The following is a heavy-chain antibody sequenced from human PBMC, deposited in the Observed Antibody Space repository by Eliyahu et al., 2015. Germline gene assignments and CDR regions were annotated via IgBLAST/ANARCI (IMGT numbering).Heavy chain of an antibody. D-gene: IGHD3-22*01. CDR3: ARDYYDSSGYRIDY. J-gene: IGHJ4*02. CDR2: ISSSSSTI. CDR1: GFXFXSYS. V-gene: IGHV3-48*01. Sequence: EVQLVESGGDLVQPGGSLRLSCAASGFXFXSYSMNWVRQAPGKGLEWVSYISSSSSTIYYADSVKGRFTISRDNAKNSLYLQMNSLRAEDTAVYYCARDYYDSSGYRIDYWGQGTLVTVSS.